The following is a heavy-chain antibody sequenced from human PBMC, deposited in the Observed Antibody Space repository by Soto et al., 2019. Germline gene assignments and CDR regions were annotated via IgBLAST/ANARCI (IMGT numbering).Heavy chain of an antibody. CDR2: IVVGSGNT. CDR3: AADRYCSGGSCPFDY. J-gene: IGHJ4*02. D-gene: IGHD2-15*01. CDR1: GFTFTSSA. Sequence: QMQLVQSGPEVKKPGTSVKVSCKASGFTFTSSAVQWVRQARGQRLEWIGWIVVGSGNTNYAQKFQERVTITRDMSTSTAYMELSSLRSEDTAVYYCAADRYCSGGSCPFDYWGQGTLVTVS. V-gene: IGHV1-58*01.